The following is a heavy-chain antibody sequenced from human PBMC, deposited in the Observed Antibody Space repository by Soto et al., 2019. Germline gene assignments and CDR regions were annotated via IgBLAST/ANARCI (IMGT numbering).Heavy chain of an antibody. CDR2: IDPSDSYT. CDR1: GYSFTSYW. V-gene: IGHV5-10-1*01. Sequence: GESLKISCKGSGYSFTSYWISWVRQMPGKGLEWMGRIDPSDSYTNYSPSFQGHVTISADKSISTAYLQWSSLKASDTAMYYCAVKEGPYYYYGMDVWGQGTTVTVSS. J-gene: IGHJ6*02. CDR3: AVKEGPYYYYGMDV.